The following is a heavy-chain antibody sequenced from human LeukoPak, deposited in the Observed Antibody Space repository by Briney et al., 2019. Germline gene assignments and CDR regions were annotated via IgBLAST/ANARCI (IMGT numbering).Heavy chain of an antibody. CDR1: GFTFSSYG. CDR3: SRRQIVPTNIRTFDI. V-gene: IGHV3-33*05. J-gene: IGHJ3*02. Sequence: QPGGSLRLSCAASGFTFSSYGMHWVRQAPGKGLEWVAVISYDGSNKYYADSVKGRFTISRDSSTNTLYLQMNSLRAEDTAVYYCSRRQIVPTNIRTFDIWGQGTMVTVSS. CDR2: ISYDGSNK. D-gene: IGHD2-2*01.